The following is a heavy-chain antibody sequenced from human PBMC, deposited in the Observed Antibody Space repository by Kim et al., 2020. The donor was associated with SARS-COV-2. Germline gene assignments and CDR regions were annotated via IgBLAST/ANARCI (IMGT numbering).Heavy chain of an antibody. Sequence: SETLSLTCTVSGGSISSSSYYWGWIRQPPGKGLEWIGSIYYSGSTYYNPSLKSRVTISVDTSKNQFSLELSSVTAADTAVYYCARQTLRAGWFDPWGQGTLVTVSS. CDR2: IYYSGST. J-gene: IGHJ5*02. V-gene: IGHV4-39*01. D-gene: IGHD4-17*01. CDR3: ARQTLRAGWFDP. CDR1: GGSISSSSYY.